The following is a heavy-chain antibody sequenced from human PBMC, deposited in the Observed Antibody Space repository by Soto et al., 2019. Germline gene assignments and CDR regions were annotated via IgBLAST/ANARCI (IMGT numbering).Heavy chain of an antibody. CDR1: GYTFINYY. D-gene: IGHD3-22*01. J-gene: IGHJ6*02. Sequence: ASVKVSCKSSGYTFINYYVHWVRQAPGQGLEWMGMINPSGGRTTYPQKFQGRVTMTRDTSTSTVYVELSSLRSDDTAVFYCAREKASTSLITRYYYAMDVWGQGTTVTVSS. CDR3: AREKASTSLITRYYYAMDV. V-gene: IGHV1-46*01. CDR2: INPSGGRT.